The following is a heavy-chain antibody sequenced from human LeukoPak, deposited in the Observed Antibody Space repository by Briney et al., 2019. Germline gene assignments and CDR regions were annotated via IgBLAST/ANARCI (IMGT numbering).Heavy chain of an antibody. CDR1: GESSLSSYY. V-gene: IGHV4-4*07. J-gene: IGHJ6*03. CDR3: ARDASSGWFPYYYYYMDV. D-gene: IGHD6-19*01. CDR2: IYTSGST. Sequence: SETLSLTCAVYGESSLSSYYWSWIRQPAGKGLEWIGRIYTSGSTNYNPSLKSRVTMSVDTSKNQFSLKLSSVTAADTAVYYCARDASSGWFPYYYYYMDVWGKGTTVTVSS.